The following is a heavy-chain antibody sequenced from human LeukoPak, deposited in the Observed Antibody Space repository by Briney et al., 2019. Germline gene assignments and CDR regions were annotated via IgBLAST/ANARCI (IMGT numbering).Heavy chain of an antibody. J-gene: IGHJ4*02. CDR3: ARSSSSWN. CDR1: GGSISSGSYY. Sequence: PSETLSLTCTVSGGSISSGSYYWSWIRQPAGKGLEWIGGIYTSGSTNYNPSLKSRVTISVDTSKNQFSLKLSSVTAADTAVYYCARSSSSWNWGQGTLVTVSS. CDR2: IYTSGST. V-gene: IGHV4-61*02. D-gene: IGHD6-13*01.